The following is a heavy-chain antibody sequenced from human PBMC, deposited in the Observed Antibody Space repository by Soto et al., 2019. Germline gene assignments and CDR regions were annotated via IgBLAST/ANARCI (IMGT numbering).Heavy chain of an antibody. CDR2: ISWNSAMI. CDR1: GFTFDDFA. D-gene: IGHD3-10*01. V-gene: IGHV3-9*01. CDR3: AKDNRADRGAFDY. J-gene: IGHJ4*02. Sequence: EVQLVESGGGLVQPGRSLRLSCAASGFTFDDFAMHWVRQAPGKGLEWVSGISWNSAMIGYADSVKGRFTISRDNAKNSLYLQMNSLRPEDTALYFCAKDNRADRGAFDYWGQGKLVSVFS.